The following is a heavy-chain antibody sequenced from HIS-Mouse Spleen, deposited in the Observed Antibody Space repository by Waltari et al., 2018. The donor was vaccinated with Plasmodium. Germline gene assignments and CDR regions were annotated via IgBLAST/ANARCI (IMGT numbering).Heavy chain of an antibody. CDR2: IWYDGSNK. CDR1: GFTFSRYG. V-gene: IGHV3-33*06. Sequence: QVQLVESGGGVVQPGRSLRLSCAASGFTFSRYGMQWVLQAPGKGLEWVAVIWYDGSNKYYADSVKGRFTISRDNSKNTLYLQMNSLRAEDTAVYYCAKVAQGTRDAFDIWGQGTMVTVSS. D-gene: IGHD2-8*01. J-gene: IGHJ3*02. CDR3: AKVAQGTRDAFDI.